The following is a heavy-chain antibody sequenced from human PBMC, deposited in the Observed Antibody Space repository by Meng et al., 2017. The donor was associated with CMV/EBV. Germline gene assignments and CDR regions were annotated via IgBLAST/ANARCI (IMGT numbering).Heavy chain of an antibody. CDR3: ARDFRPTYSSSWYHWFDP. J-gene: IGHJ5*02. D-gene: IGHD6-13*01. CDR1: GYTFTRFH. Sequence: ASVKVSCKTSGYTFTRFHMHWVRQAPGQGLEWMGIINPSGGSTSYAQKFQGRVTMTRDTSTSTVYMELSSLRSEDTAVYYCARDFRPTYSSSWYHWFDPWGQGTLVTVSS. V-gene: IGHV1-46*01. CDR2: INPSGGST.